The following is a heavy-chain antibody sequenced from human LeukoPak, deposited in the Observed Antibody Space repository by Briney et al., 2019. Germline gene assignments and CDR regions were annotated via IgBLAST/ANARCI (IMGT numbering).Heavy chain of an antibody. CDR1: GFTFSNYN. V-gene: IGHV3-48*01. CDR2: ITLSSSTI. CDR3: ARLMRLHYYDSSGYVDY. Sequence: PGGSLRLSCAASGFTFSNYNMNWVRQAPGKGLEWVSYITLSSSTIYYADSVKGRFTISRDNAKNSLSLQMNSLRAEDTAVYYCARLMRLHYYDSSGYVDYWGQGTLVTVSS. J-gene: IGHJ4*02. D-gene: IGHD3-22*01.